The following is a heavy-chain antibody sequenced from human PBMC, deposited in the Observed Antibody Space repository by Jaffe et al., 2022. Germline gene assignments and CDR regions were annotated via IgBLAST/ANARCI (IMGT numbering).Heavy chain of an antibody. J-gene: IGHJ4*02. D-gene: IGHD3-16*01. Sequence: EVQLLESGGGLVQPGGSLRLSCAASGFTFSSYAMSWVRQAPGKGLEWVSAISGSGGSTYYADSVKGRFTISRDNSKNTLYLQMNSLRAEDTAVYYCAKDPPLDDYIWGKADYFDYWGQGTLVTVSS. V-gene: IGHV3-23*01. CDR1: GFTFSSYA. CDR3: AKDPPLDDYIWGKADYFDY. CDR2: ISGSGGST.